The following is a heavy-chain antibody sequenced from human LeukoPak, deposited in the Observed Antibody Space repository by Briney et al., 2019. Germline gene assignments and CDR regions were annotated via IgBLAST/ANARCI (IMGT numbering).Heavy chain of an antibody. CDR2: IIPNLGIA. J-gene: IGHJ4*02. Sequence: SVKVSCKASGGTFSSYAISWVRQAPGQGLEWMGRIIPNLGIANYAQKFQGRVTMTTDTSSSTAYMELRSLTSDDTAVYYCARDGYGSGKGFFDYWGQGTLVTVSS. D-gene: IGHD3-10*01. V-gene: IGHV1-69*04. CDR1: GGTFSSYA. CDR3: ARDGYGSGKGFFDY.